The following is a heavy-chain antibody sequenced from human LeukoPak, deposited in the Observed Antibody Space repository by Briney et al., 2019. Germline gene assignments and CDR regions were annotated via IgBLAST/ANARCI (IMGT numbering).Heavy chain of an antibody. CDR3: ANDSSVGTTSYLDS. CDR2: IDWDGSIT. D-gene: IGHD1-26*01. Sequence: GGSLRLSCAASGFTFEDFSMHWVRQVPGKGLEWISLIDWDGSITYYADSVKGRFTVSRDNSKSSLYLHLNSLTPEDTAFYYCANDSSVGTTSYLDSWGQGTLVTVSS. V-gene: IGHV3-43*01. J-gene: IGHJ4*02. CDR1: GFTFEDFS.